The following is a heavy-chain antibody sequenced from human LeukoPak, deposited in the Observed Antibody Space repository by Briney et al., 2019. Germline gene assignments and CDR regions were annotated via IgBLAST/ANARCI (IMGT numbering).Heavy chain of an antibody. J-gene: IGHJ4*02. D-gene: IGHD2-8*01. CDR2: IWSDGSKT. Sequence: GGSLRLSCAASGFTSTTYGMHWVRQAPGKGLEWVAVIWSDGSKTYYVDSVKGRFTISRDYSKNTLYLQMSSLRTEDTAVYYCARAGASNEFDYWGQGTLVTVSS. CDR1: GFTSTTYG. V-gene: IGHV3-33*01. CDR3: ARAGASNEFDY.